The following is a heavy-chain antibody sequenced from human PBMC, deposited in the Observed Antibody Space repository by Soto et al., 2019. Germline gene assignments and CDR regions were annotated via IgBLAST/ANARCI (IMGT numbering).Heavy chain of an antibody. CDR3: ARGSISYCSRGSCYPGAIDF. J-gene: IGHJ4*02. V-gene: IGHV4-34*01. D-gene: IGHD2-15*01. CDR2: INHRGNT. CDR1: GGSFSDYY. Sequence: QVQLQQWGAGLLKPSETLSRSCAVYGGSFSDYYWSWIRQPPGKGLEWIGEINHRGNTNYNPSLKSRVTISVDPSMNQFSLRLTSVTAADTAVYYCARGSISYCSRGSCYPGAIDFWGQGTRVTVSA.